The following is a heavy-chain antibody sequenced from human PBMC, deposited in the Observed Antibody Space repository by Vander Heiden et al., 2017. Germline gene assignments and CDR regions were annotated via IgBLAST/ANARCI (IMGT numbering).Heavy chain of an antibody. CDR2: IWYDGSNK. J-gene: IGHJ4*02. CDR1: GFTFRSHG. V-gene: IGHV3-33*01. D-gene: IGHD3-16*01. CDR3: ARWGNNKVFDY. Sequence: QVQLVESGGGVVQPGRSLGLSCQASGFTFRSHGMHWVRQATGKGLEWVAVIWYDGSNKYYADSVKGRFTISRDNSKNLVYLQMSSLRAEDTALYYCARWGNNKVFDYWGQGTLVTVSS.